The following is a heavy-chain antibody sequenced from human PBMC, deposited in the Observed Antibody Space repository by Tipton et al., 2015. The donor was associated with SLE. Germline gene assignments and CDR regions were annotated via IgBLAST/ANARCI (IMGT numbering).Heavy chain of an antibody. J-gene: IGHJ4*02. CDR2: IYYYTGNT. CDR3: SRRQSSNWSLFDY. CDR1: GDSVDSNNVY. Sequence: GLVKPSETLSLTCSVSGDSVDSNNVYRTWVRQPPGKGLEWIAAIYYYTGNTFYTPSLKSRISISIDTSKNQFSLILNSVTAADTAVYYCSRRQSSNWSLFDYWCQGILVVVSS. D-gene: IGHD2-2*01. V-gene: IGHV4-39*07.